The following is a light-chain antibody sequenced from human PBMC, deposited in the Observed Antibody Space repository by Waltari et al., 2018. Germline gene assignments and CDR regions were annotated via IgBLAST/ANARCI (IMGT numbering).Light chain of an antibody. V-gene: IGLV1-47*01. J-gene: IGLJ3*02. CDR3: AAWDDSLSGPWV. CDR2: RNT. Sequence: QSVLTQPPSASGTPGQRVTISCSGSSSNIGSNYVYWYQQLPGTAPELLIYRNTPGRSGVPDRFSGSKSGTSASLASSGLRSEDEADYYCAAWDDSLSGPWVFGGGTKLTVL. CDR1: SSNIGSNY.